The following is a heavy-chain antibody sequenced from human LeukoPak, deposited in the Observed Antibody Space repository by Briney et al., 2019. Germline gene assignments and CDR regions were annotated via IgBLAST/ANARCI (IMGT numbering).Heavy chain of an antibody. CDR3: ARTKWFGELFDFDY. D-gene: IGHD3-10*01. CDR2: IIPIFGTA. CDR1: GGTFSSYA. J-gene: IGHJ4*02. V-gene: IGHV1-69*13. Sequence: GASVKVSCKASGGTFSSYAISWVRQAPGQGLEWMGGIIPIFGTANYAQKFQGRVTITADESTSTAYMELSSLRSEDTAVYYCARTKWFGELFDFDYWGQGTLVTVSS.